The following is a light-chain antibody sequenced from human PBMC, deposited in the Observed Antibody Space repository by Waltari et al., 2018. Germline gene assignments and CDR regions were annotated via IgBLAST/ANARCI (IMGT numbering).Light chain of an antibody. CDR2: KDT. V-gene: IGLV3-25*03. Sequence: SYELTQPPSVSVYPGKTARITCSGDALPTQFAFWYQQKSGQAPVVVIYKDTERPSGIPDRISGSSSGTTVTLTISGAQAEDEADYYCQSGDSSGVVVFGGGTKLTVL. J-gene: IGLJ2*01. CDR1: ALPTQF. CDR3: QSGDSSGVVV.